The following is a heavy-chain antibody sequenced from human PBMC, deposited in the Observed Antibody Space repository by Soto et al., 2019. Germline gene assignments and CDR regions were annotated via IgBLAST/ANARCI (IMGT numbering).Heavy chain of an antibody. D-gene: IGHD7-27*01. V-gene: IGHV3-21*01. CDR2: ISSSSSYI. CDR1: GFTFSSYS. J-gene: IGHJ4*02. Sequence: EVQLVESGGGLVKPGGSLRLSCAASGFTFSSYSMNWVRQAPGKGLEWVSSISSSSSYIYYADSVKGRFTISRDNAKNSLYLQMNSLRAEDTAVYYCAGESAGEFDYWGQGTLVTVSS. CDR3: AGESAGEFDY.